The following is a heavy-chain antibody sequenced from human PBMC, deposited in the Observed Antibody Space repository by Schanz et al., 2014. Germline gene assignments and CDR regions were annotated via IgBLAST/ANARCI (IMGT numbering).Heavy chain of an antibody. D-gene: IGHD1-1*01. V-gene: IGHV1-46*01. CDR3: TRDVRLDRRGNWFDP. Sequence: QVQLVQSGAEVKKPGASVKVSCKASGYTFTTYYIHWVRQAPGQGLEWMGKINPSSGTTRIAQNFQGRLTVTRDTSTSTVNMELSSLRSEDTAVYYCTRDVRLDRRGNWFDPWGQGTLVTVSS. CDR1: GYTFTTYY. J-gene: IGHJ5*02. CDR2: INPSSGTT.